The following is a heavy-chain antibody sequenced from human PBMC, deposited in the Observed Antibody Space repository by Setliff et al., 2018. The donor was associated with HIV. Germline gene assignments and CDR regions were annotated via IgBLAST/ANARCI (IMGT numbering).Heavy chain of an antibody. CDR3: ARDLAWFGESQNDAFGI. D-gene: IGHD3-10*01. V-gene: IGHV3-48*03. Sequence: GGSLRLSCAASGFTFSSYEMNWVRQAPGKGLEWVSYISSSGSTIYYADSVKGRFTVSRDNAKNSLYLQMNSLRAEDTAVYYCARDLAWFGESQNDAFGIWGQGTMVTVSS. J-gene: IGHJ3*02. CDR1: GFTFSSYE. CDR2: ISSSGSTI.